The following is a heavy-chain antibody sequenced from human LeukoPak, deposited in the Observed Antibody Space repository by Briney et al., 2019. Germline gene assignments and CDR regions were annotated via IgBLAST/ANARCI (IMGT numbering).Heavy chain of an antibody. J-gene: IGHJ4*02. CDR1: GGSITDSTCY. Sequence: NPSETLSLTCTVTGGSITDSTCYWGWVRQPPGKGLEWIGSMSYSGTTYYNPSLKSRVLISADTSKNQFSLRLTSVTAADAAVYYCANRGIYGYFNYWGQGTLVTVSS. CDR3: ANRGIYGYFNY. CDR2: MSYSGTT. D-gene: IGHD3-10*01. V-gene: IGHV4-39*01.